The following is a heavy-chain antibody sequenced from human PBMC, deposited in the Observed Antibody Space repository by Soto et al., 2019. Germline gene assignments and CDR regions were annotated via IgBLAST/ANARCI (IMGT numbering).Heavy chain of an antibody. CDR1: GGSISRYY. D-gene: IGHD6-19*01. CDR2: VHYSGIT. J-gene: IGHJ4*02. V-gene: IGHV4-59*01. Sequence: QVQLQESGPGLVKPSETLSLTCTVSGGSISRYYWTWIRQPPGKGLEWIGYVHYSGITSYNPSLKGRVTISADTSKNQFSLNVTSVAAADTAVYSCARVVAASLDYWGQGALVTVSS. CDR3: ARVVAASLDY.